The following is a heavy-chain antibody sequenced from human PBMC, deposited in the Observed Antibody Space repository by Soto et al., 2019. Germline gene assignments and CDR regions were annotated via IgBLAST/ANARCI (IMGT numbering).Heavy chain of an antibody. J-gene: IGHJ4*02. CDR2: IYYSGST. CDR1: GGSISSGDYY. D-gene: IGHD2-15*01. CDR3: ARDPYCSGGSCFPAGFDY. Sequence: QVQLQESGPGLVKPSQTLSLTCTVSGGSISSGDYYWSWIRQPPGKGLEWIGYIYYSGSTYYNPSLKSRVTISVDTSKNQFSLKLSSVTAADTAVYYCARDPYCSGGSCFPAGFDYWGQGTLVTASS. V-gene: IGHV4-30-4*01.